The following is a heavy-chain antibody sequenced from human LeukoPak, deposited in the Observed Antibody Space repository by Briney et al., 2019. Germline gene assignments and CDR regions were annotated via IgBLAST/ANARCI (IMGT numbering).Heavy chain of an antibody. CDR3: ASRYCSSSTSCYAEDAFDI. Sequence: ASVKVSCKASGYTFTGYYMHWVRQAPGQGLEWMGWINPNSGGTNYAQKLQGRATMTTDTSTSTAYMELRSLRSDDTAVYYCASRYCSSSTSCYAEDAFDIWGQGTMVTVSS. J-gene: IGHJ3*02. CDR1: GYTFTGYY. V-gene: IGHV1-2*02. D-gene: IGHD2-2*01. CDR2: INPNSGGT.